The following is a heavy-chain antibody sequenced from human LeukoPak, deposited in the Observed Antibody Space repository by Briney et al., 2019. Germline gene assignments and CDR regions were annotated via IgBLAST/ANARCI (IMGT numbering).Heavy chain of an antibody. CDR2: ISATGVST. Sequence: GGSLRLSCSASGFTFSRYPMYWVRQAPGKGLEYVSGISATGVSTFYADSVKGRFTISRDNSKNTLYLQMSSLRAEDTSVYYCVQGWSAGDLDYWGQGTLVTVSS. CDR1: GFTFSRYP. V-gene: IGHV3-64D*06. D-gene: IGHD3-3*01. CDR3: VQGWSAGDLDY. J-gene: IGHJ4*02.